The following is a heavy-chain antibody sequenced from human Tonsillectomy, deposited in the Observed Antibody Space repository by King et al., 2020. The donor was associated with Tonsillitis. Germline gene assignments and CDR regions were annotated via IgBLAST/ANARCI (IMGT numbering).Heavy chain of an antibody. V-gene: IGHV4-39*01. J-gene: IGHJ4*02. CDR1: GGSISSSSYY. CDR2: IYYSGST. CDR3: ARRGRITIFGVVKRDFDY. D-gene: IGHD3-3*01. Sequence: LQLQESGPGLVKPSETLSLTCTVSGGSISSSSYYWGWIRQPPGKGLEWIGSIYYSGSTYYNPSLKSRVTISVDTSKKQFSLKLSSVTAADTAVYYCARRGRITIFGVVKRDFDYWGQGTLVTVSS.